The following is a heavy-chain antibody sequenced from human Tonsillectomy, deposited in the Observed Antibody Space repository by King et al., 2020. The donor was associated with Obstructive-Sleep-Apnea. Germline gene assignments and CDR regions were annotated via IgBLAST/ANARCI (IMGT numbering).Heavy chain of an antibody. V-gene: IGHV3-48*04. CDR2: ISSSSSDI. D-gene: IGHD3-10*01. J-gene: IGHJ6*02. CDR1: GFTFYSYS. Sequence: EVQLVESGGGLVQPGGSLRLSCAASGFTFYSYSMNWVRQAPGKGLEWVSYISSSSSDIYYADSVKGRFTISRDNAKYSLSLQMRSRRAEDTAAYYCARDISFPLVGGTYSHYGMDVWGQGTTVTVSS. CDR3: ARDISFPLVGGTYSHYGMDV.